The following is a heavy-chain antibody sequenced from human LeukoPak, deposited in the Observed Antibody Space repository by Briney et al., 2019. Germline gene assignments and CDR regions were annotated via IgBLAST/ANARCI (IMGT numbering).Heavy chain of an antibody. J-gene: IGHJ4*02. Sequence: GGSLRLSCAASGFTVSSNYMSWVRQAPGKGLEWVSVIYSGGFTHYADSVKDRFTIYRDNSKNTLYLQMNSLRVEDTAVYYCARDSGYSSDDAYWDQGTLVAVSS. CDR1: GFTVSSNY. CDR2: IYSGGFT. CDR3: ARDSGYSSDDAY. V-gene: IGHV3-66*01. D-gene: IGHD5-12*01.